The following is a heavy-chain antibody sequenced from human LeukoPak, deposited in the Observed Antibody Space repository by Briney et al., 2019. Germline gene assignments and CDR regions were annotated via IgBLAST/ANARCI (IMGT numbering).Heavy chain of an antibody. D-gene: IGHD6-19*01. V-gene: IGHV4-59*12. CDR2: IYYSGST. Sequence: SETLSLTCTVSGGSISSYYWSWIRQPPGKGLEWIGHIYYSGSTNYNPSLKSRVTISVDTSKNQFSLKLSSVTAADTAVYYCARVSIAVAEGFGMDVWGQGTTVTVSS. CDR1: GGSISSYY. CDR3: ARVSIAVAEGFGMDV. J-gene: IGHJ6*02.